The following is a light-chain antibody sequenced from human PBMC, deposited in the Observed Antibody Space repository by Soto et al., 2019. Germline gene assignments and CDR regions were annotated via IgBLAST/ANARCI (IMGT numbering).Light chain of an antibody. Sequence: DIQMTQSPSTLSASVGDRVTITCRASQSISSWLAWYQQKPGKAPKLLIYDASSLESGVPSRFSGSGSGTEFTLTISSLQPDDFAPYYCQQYNSYLWTFGQGNKVEIK. CDR2: DAS. V-gene: IGKV1-5*01. CDR3: QQYNSYLWT. CDR1: QSISSW. J-gene: IGKJ1*01.